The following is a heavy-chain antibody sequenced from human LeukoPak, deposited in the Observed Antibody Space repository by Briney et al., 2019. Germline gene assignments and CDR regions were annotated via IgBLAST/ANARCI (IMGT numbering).Heavy chain of an antibody. D-gene: IGHD3-22*01. CDR2: IGEDGGSA. CDR3: AKERSDYYDSSGYEDYFDY. Sequence: GGSLRLSCAASGFTFDDYAMHWVRQAPGKGLVWVSLIGEDGGSAYYADSVRGRFTISRDNSKNSLYLQMNSLRTEDTALYYCAKERSDYYDSSGYEDYFDYWGQGTLVTVSS. V-gene: IGHV3-43*02. J-gene: IGHJ4*02. CDR1: GFTFDDYA.